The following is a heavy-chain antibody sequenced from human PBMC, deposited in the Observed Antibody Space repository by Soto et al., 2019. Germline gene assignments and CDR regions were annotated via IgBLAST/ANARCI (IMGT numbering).Heavy chain of an antibody. CDR3: ARALAVAGSGPDY. V-gene: IGHV3-30-3*01. J-gene: IGHJ4*02. CDR1: GFTFINYA. Sequence: HVQLVESGGGVVQPGRSLRLSCAASGFTFINYAMHWVRQAPGKGLEWVAAVSYDGTNEYYTDSVKGRFTISRDNSKNTLYLQMNTLRAEDTAGYYCARALAVAGSGPDYWGQGTLVTVSS. D-gene: IGHD6-19*01. CDR2: VSYDGTNE.